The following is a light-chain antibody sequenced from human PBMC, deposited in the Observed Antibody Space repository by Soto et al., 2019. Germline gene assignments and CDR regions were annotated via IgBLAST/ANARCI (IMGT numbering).Light chain of an antibody. V-gene: IGKV3-20*01. Sequence: ELVLTQSPGTLSLSPGERATLSCWASQSVASNYLAWYQQKPGQAPRLLIYGASSRATGIPDRFSGSGYGTDFPLTITRLEPEDFAISYCQQYGNSAPVTFGQVTRLEIE. J-gene: IGKJ5*01. CDR3: QQYGNSAPVT. CDR1: QSVASNY. CDR2: GAS.